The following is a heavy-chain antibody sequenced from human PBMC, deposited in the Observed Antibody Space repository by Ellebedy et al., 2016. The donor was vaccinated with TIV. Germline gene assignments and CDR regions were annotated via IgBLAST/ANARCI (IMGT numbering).Heavy chain of an antibody. D-gene: IGHD2-2*01. J-gene: IGHJ6*03. CDR1: GGSLSTFQ. Sequence: SETLSLXCSVSGGSLSTFQWNWIRQSPGGGLEWVGYMSYSGEATYNLSLESRLTISVDTSKNQFSLKLSSVTAADTAVYYCANRFCSSSRCSAYHMDVWGKGTTVTVSS. V-gene: IGHV4-59*12. CDR3: ANRFCSSSRCSAYHMDV. CDR2: MSYSGEA.